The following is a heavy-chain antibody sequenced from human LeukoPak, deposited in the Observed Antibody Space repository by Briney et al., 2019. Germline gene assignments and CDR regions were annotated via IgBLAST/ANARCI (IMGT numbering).Heavy chain of an antibody. CDR3: ARDDSSSWWGYFDY. J-gene: IGHJ4*02. CDR1: GFTFDDYG. V-gene: IGHV3-20*04. D-gene: IGHD6-13*01. Sequence: GGSLRLSCAASGFTFDDYGMSWVRQAPGKGLEWVSGINWNGGSTGYADSVKGRFTISRDNTKNSLYLQMNILRAEDTALYYCARDDSSSWWGYFDYWGQGTLVTVSS. CDR2: INWNGGST.